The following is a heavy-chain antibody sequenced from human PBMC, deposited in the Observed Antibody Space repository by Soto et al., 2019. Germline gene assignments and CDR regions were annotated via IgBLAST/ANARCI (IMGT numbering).Heavy chain of an antibody. J-gene: IGHJ4*02. D-gene: IGHD3-10*01. CDR2: IDEYGTTI. Sequence: GGSLRLSCAASGYTFSSYWMHWVRQVPGKGLLWVSRIDEYGTTINYADSVKGRFTISRDNARNTLYLEMNSLRAEDTALYYCTRDIGGKGAYWGPGTLVTVSS. CDR3: TRDIGGKGAY. CDR1: GYTFSSYW. V-gene: IGHV3-74*01.